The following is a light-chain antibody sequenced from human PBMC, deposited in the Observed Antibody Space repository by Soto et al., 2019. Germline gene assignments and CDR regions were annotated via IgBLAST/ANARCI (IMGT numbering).Light chain of an antibody. J-gene: IGLJ3*02. CDR2: GNS. V-gene: IGLV1-40*01. Sequence: QSVLTQPPSVSGAPGQRVTISCTGSSSNIGAGYDVHWYQQLPGTAPKLLIYGNSNRPSGVPDRFSGSKSGTSASLAIPGLQAEDEADYYCQSYDNSLGGSVFGGGTKVTVL. CDR1: SSNIGAGYD. CDR3: QSYDNSLGGSV.